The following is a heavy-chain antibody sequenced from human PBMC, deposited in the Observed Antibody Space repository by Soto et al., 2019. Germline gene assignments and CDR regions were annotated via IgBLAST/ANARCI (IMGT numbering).Heavy chain of an antibody. V-gene: IGHV6-1*01. CDR1: GDSVSTNTAA. Sequence: SQTLSLTCAISGDSVSTNTAAWNWVRQSPSRGLEWLGMTYYRSKWYFDYAVSVKSRITITPDTSKNQFSLHLDSVTPGDTVVYYCTRTRGQLLADAFDIWGLGTMVTVSS. D-gene: IGHD2-2*01. CDR3: TRTRGQLLADAFDI. CDR2: TYYRSKWYF. J-gene: IGHJ3*02.